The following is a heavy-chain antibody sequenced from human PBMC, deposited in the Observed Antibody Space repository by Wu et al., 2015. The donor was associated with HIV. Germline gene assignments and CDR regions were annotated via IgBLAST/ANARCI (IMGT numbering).Heavy chain of an antibody. V-gene: IGHV1-8*01. D-gene: IGHD6-19*01. Sequence: QVQLVQSGAEVKPPGASVKVSCKASGYTFTNFDIYWVRQATGQGLEWVGWMNPNSGNTGYAQKFQGRVTMTGDTSISTAYMELSRLRSEDTAVYFCARWYASGWVPSPVFAFDIWAKGHWSPSLQ. J-gene: IGHJ3*02. CDR1: GYTFTNFD. CDR2: MNPNSGNT. CDR3: ARWYASGWVPSPVFAFDI.